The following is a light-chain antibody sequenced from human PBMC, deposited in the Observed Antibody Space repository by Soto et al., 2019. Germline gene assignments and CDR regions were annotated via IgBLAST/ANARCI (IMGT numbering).Light chain of an antibody. CDR1: QNVSPW. CDR3: QQYYSNSGT. J-gene: IGKJ1*01. CDR2: DVS. V-gene: IGKV1-5*01. Sequence: DIRMTQSPSTLSASVGDSVTITCRASQNVSPWLGWYQQKAGKAPKLLIYDVSILKSGVPSRFSGSGSGTDFTLTISSLQADDFATYYCQQYYSNSGTFGQGTKVEFK.